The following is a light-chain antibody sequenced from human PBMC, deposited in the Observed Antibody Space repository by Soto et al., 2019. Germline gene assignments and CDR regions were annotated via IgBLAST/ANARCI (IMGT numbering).Light chain of an antibody. CDR3: SSYAGSKNFVL. J-gene: IGLJ2*01. V-gene: IGLV2-8*01. CDR2: EVT. CDR1: SSDVGGYNS. Sequence: QSALPQPPSASVSPGQSVTVSRTGTSSDVGGYNSVSWYQQHPGKAPKLMIYEVTKRPSGVPDRFSGSKSGNTASLTVSGLQAEDEADYYCSSYAGSKNFVLFGGGTKVTVL.